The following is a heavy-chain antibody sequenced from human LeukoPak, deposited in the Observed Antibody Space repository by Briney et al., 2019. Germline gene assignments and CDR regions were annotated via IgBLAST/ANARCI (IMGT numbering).Heavy chain of an antibody. J-gene: IGHJ5*02. CDR1: GYTFTRHG. Sequence: ASVKVSCKASGYTFTRHGITWVRQAPGQGLEWMGWISTYSSHTTYAQKFQGRVTMTTDTSTTTAYMELRSLRSDDTAVYYCARDEGRVWGSFNPWGQGTLVTVSS. CDR3: ARDEGRVWGSFNP. D-gene: IGHD3-16*01. V-gene: IGHV1-18*01. CDR2: ISTYSSHT.